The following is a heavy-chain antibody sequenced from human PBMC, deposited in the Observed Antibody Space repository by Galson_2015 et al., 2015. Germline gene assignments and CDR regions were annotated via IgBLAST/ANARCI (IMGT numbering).Heavy chain of an antibody. Sequence: SVKVSCKASGGTFSSYAISWVRQAPGQGLEWMGGIIPIFGTANYAQKFQGRVTITADESTSTAYMELSSLRSEDTAVYYCARGYCSGGSCYYYFGYWGQGTLVTVSS. V-gene: IGHV1-69*13. D-gene: IGHD2-15*01. CDR1: GGTFSSYA. J-gene: IGHJ4*02. CDR3: ARGYCSGGSCYYYFGY. CDR2: IIPIFGTA.